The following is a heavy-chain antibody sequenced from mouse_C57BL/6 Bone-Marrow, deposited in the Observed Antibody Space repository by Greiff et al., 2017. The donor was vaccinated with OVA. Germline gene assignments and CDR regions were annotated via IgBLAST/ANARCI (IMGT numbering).Heavy chain of an antibody. J-gene: IGHJ3*01. D-gene: IGHD1-1*01. CDR2: IDPSDSYT. CDR3: ATLLLGLFAY. V-gene: IGHV1-69*01. CDR1: GNTFPTTW. Sequence: QVKPHQPGAGLVLPGASVNLSCKPSGNTFPTTWIPWVKQRPGQGLGWIGEIDPSDSYTNYNQKFKGKSTLTVDKSSSTAYMQLSSLTSEDSAVYYCATLLLGLFAYWGQGTLVTVSA.